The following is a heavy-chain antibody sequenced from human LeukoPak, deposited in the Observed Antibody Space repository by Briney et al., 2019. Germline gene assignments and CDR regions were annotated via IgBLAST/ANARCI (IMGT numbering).Heavy chain of an antibody. CDR1: GYTFTGHY. V-gene: IGHV1-2*02. CDR2: INPNSGGT. Sequence: ASVKVSCKASGYTFTGHYMHWVRQAPGQGLEWMGWINPNSGGTNYAQKFQGRVTMTRDTSISTAYMELSRLRSDDTAVYYCARDLGSGWYGEDYWGQGTLVTVSS. D-gene: IGHD6-19*01. J-gene: IGHJ4*02. CDR3: ARDLGSGWYGEDY.